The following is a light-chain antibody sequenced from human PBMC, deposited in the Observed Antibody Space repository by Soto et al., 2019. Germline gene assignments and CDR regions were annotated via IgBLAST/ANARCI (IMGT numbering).Light chain of an antibody. Sequence: EIALKQSPGTLSLSPEERATPSCRVSQSVSSSYLAWYQQKPGQAPRLLIYCASSRATGIPDRFSGSVSGTDYTLTISRLEPYDFAVYYCQQYSISPLTVGGRTKVEIK. V-gene: IGKV3-20*01. CDR2: CAS. CDR3: QQYSISPLT. J-gene: IGKJ4*01. CDR1: QSVSSSY.